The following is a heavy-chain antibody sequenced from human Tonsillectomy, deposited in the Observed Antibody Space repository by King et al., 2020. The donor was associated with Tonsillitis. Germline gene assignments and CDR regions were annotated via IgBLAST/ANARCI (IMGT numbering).Heavy chain of an antibody. CDR2: INPSGGST. J-gene: IGHJ6*02. Sequence: QLVQSGAEVKKPGASVKVSCKASGYTFTSYYMHWVRQAPGQGLEWMGLINPSGGSTSYAQKFQGRVTMTRDTSTSTVYMELSSLRSEDTAVYYCARGPMVEAYYYNGMDVWGQGTTVTVSS. D-gene: IGHD2-8*01. V-gene: IGHV1-46*03. CDR3: ARGPMVEAYYYNGMDV. CDR1: GYTFTSYY.